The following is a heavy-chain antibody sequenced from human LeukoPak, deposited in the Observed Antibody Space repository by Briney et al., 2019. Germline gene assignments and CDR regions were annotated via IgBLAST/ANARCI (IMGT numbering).Heavy chain of an antibody. Sequence: SETLSLTCAVYGGSFSGYYWSWIRQPPGKGLEWIGEINHSGSTNYNPSLKSRVTISVDTSKNQFSLKLSSVTAADTAVYHCARGPDFDYWGQGTLVTVSS. J-gene: IGHJ4*02. CDR2: INHSGST. CDR3: ARGPDFDY. CDR1: GGSFSGYY. V-gene: IGHV4-34*01.